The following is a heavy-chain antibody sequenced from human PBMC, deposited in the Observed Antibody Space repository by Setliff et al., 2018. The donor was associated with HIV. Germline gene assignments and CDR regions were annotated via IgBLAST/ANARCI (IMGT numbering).Heavy chain of an antibody. Sequence: SGSPFTDHHIHWMRQAPGHGLEWVGIVNPLFGLTSHSQKWQGRVTLTWDTSTKTGYMELTTLTSEDTAYYYGARAPYRSGWYGVDYWGQGTRVTVSS. V-gene: IGHV1-46*04. CDR1: GSPFTDHH. D-gene: IGHD6-19*01. J-gene: IGHJ4*02. CDR2: VNPLFGLT. CDR3: ARAPYRSGWYGVDY.